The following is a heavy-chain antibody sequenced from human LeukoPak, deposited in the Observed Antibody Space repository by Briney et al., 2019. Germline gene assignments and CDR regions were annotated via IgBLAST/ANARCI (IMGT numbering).Heavy chain of an antibody. V-gene: IGHV4-59*01. CDR3: ARDRDGYNDY. CDR2: IYYSGST. D-gene: IGHD5-24*01. CDR1: GGSISSYY. J-gene: IGHJ4*02. Sequence: SETLSLTCTVSGGSISSYYWSWIRQPPGKGVEWIGYIYYSGSTNQNPSLKSRVTISVDTSKNQFSLKLTSVTAADTAVYYCARDRDGYNDYWGQGTLVTVSS.